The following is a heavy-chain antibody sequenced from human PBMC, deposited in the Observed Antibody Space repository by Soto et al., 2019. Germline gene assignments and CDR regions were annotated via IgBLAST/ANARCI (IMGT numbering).Heavy chain of an antibody. CDR1: GYTFANYG. J-gene: IGHJ4*02. V-gene: IGHV1-18*01. CDR2: ITPYNGNT. D-gene: IGHD2-21*01. CDR3: AKGEAFLDS. Sequence: QVQLVQSGAEVKKPGASVKVSCKASGYTFANYGISWVRQAPGQGLEWMGWITPYNGNTNYAPNLHGRLTMTTDTPTTTAYMELRSLRSDDAAVYYWAKGEAFLDSWGQGTLVNVSS.